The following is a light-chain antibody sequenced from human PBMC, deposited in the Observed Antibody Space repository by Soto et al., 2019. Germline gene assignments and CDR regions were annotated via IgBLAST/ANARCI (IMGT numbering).Light chain of an antibody. CDR3: QQYESSLT. Sequence: DIALNQAPYSLGVCGWERATLKFKSSQLFLYSSNNKNYLAWYQQKPGQPPKLLIYWASTRESGVPDRFSGSCSGTDSTLTISSPQAEDGAVYYFQQYESSLTFGQGTRWIS. J-gene: IGKJ1*01. CDR2: WAS. CDR1: QLFLYSSNNKNY. V-gene: IGKV4-1*01.